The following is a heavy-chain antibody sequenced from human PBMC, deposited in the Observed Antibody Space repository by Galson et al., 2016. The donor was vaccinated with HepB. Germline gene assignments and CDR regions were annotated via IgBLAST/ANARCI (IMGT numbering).Heavy chain of an antibody. D-gene: IGHD6-13*01. CDR1: GATFSTSA. J-gene: IGHJ4*02. Sequence: SVKVSCKASGATFSTSAVQWVRQARGQHLEWIGWIVAGNGDTKYAQKFQERVTITRDMSTRTAYMELSSLTSEDTAVYYCAARGNSWPYYWGQGTLVTVPS. CDR2: IVAGNGDT. V-gene: IGHV1-58*01. CDR3: AARGNSWPYY.